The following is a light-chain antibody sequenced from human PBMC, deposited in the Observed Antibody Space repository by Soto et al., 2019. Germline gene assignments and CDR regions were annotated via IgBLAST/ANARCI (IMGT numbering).Light chain of an antibody. CDR3: KQSYSTPWT. CDR2: AAS. Sequence: DIQMTQSPSSLSASVGDRVTITCRASQSISSYLNWYQQKPGKAPKLLIYAASSLQSGVPSRFSGSGSGKDFTLTISSLQPEDFATYYCKQSYSTPWTFGQGTKVDIX. J-gene: IGKJ1*01. CDR1: QSISSY. V-gene: IGKV1-39*01.